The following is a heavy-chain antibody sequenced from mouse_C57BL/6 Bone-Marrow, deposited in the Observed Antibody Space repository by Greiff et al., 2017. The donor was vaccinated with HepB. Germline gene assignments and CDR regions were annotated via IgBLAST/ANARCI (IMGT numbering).Heavy chain of an antibody. J-gene: IGHJ3*01. Sequence: EVKLMESGPGLVKPSQSLSLTCSVTGYSITSGYYWNWIRQFPGNKLEWMGYISYDGSNNYNPSLKNRISITRDTSKNQFFLKLNSVTTEDTATYYCSLLLRYFAYWGQGTLVTVSA. CDR1: GYSITSGYY. V-gene: IGHV3-6*01. D-gene: IGHD1-1*01. CDR3: SLLLRYFAY. CDR2: ISYDGSN.